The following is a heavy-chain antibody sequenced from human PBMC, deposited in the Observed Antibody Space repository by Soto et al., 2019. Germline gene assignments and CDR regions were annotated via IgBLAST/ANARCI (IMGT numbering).Heavy chain of an antibody. CDR3: ARGVRWNYDEGGLTDY. J-gene: IGHJ4*02. V-gene: IGHV6-1*01. CDR1: GDSVSSNSAS. CDR2: TYYRSQWYN. D-gene: IGHD1-7*01. Sequence: PSQTLSLTCAISGDSVSSNSASWNWIRQSPSRGLEWLGRTYYRSQWYNDYAVSLKSRITINPDTSKNQFSLQLRSDDTAVYYCARGVRWNYDEGGLTDYWGQGTLVTVSS.